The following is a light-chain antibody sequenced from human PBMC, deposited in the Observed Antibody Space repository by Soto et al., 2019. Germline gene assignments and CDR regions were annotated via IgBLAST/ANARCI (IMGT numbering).Light chain of an antibody. CDR1: QTITNF. CDR2: KAS. CDR3: LQYDAYRK. J-gene: IGKJ1*01. V-gene: IGKV1-5*03. Sequence: DIQLTQSPSTLSASVGDRVTITCRASQTITNFLAWFQQKPGKAPEILIYKASSLQSGVPSRFSGSGSGTEFTLTISSLQPDDSATYYCLQYDAYRKFGNGNKV.